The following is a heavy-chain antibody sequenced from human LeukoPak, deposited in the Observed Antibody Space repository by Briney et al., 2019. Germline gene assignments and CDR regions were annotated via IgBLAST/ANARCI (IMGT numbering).Heavy chain of an antibody. CDR2: IYHSGST. D-gene: IGHD3-9*01. J-gene: IGHJ3*02. CDR1: GGSISSGGYY. Sequence: PSQTLSLTCTVSGGSISSGGYYWSWIRQPPGKGLEWIGYIYHSGSTYYNPSLKSRVTISVDTSKNQFSLKLSSVTAADTAVYYCARGFSDILTGYRFDIWGQGTMVTVSS. V-gene: IGHV4-30-2*05. CDR3: ARGFSDILTGYRFDI.